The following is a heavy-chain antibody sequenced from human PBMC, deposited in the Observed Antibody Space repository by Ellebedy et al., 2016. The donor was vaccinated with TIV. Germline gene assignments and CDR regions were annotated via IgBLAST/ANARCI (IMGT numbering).Heavy chain of an antibody. CDR1: GFSLSTSGVV. V-gene: IGHV2-5*02. CDR3: AHTITMVRGVITYHYYGMDV. J-gene: IGHJ6*02. D-gene: IGHD3-10*01. CDR2: IYWDDDK. Sequence: SGPTLVKPTQTLTLTCTFSGFSLSTSGVVVGWIRQPPGKALEWLALIYWDDDKRYSPSLKSRLTITKDTSKNQVVLTMTNMDPVDTATYYCAHTITMVRGVITYHYYGMDVWGQGTTVTVSS.